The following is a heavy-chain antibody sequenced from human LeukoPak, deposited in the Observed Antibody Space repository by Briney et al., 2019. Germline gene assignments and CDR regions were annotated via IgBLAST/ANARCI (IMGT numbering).Heavy chain of an antibody. V-gene: IGHV3-30*02. CDR2: IRYDGSNK. CDR3: AKDWRRIVVVGPITRHGNYMDV. Sequence: QSGGSLRLSCAASGFTFSNHGMHWVRQAPGKGLEWVAFIRYDGSNKYFADSLKGRFTISRDNSKNTLYLQMNSLRPEDTAVYYCAKDWRRIVVVGPITRHGNYMDVWGKGTTVTISS. D-gene: IGHD2-15*01. CDR1: GFTFSNHG. J-gene: IGHJ6*03.